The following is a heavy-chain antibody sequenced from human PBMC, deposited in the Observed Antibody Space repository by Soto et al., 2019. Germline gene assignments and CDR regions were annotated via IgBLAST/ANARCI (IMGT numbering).Heavy chain of an antibody. CDR3: VRIIYNYYYYMDV. V-gene: IGHV3-7*01. J-gene: IGHJ6*03. CDR1: GFTLSSYW. Sequence: GGSLRLSCPASGFTLSSYWMSWVRQAPGKGLEWVANIKQDGSDKYYVDSVKGRFTISRDNAKNSLYLQMNSLRAEDTAVYYCVRIIYNYYYYMDVWGKGTTVTVSS. CDR2: IKQDGSDK.